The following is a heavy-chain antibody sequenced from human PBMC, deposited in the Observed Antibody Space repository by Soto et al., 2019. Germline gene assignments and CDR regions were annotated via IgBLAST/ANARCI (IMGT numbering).Heavy chain of an antibody. CDR1: GFTFSSYG. V-gene: IGHV3-30*18. Sequence: QVQLVESGGGVVQPGRSLRLYCAASGFTFSSYGMHWVRQAPGKGLEWVAVISYDGSNKYYADSVKGRFTISRDNSKNTLYLQMNSLRAEDTAVYYCAKPMSTISHYFDYWGQGTLVTVSS. CDR3: AKPMSTISHYFDY. CDR2: ISYDGSNK. J-gene: IGHJ4*02. D-gene: IGHD3-9*01.